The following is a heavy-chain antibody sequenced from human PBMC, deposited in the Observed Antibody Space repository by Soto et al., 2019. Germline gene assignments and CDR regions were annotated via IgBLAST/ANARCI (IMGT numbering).Heavy chain of an antibody. J-gene: IGHJ6*02. V-gene: IGHV3-74*01. CDR3: ARIGRIFGVVMYGMDV. Sequence: GGSLRLSCAASGFTFSSYWMHWVRQAPGKGLVWVSRINSDGSSTSYADSVKGRFTISRDNAKNTLYLQMNSLRAEDTAVYYCARIGRIFGVVMYGMDVWGQGTTVTVSS. CDR1: GFTFSSYW. D-gene: IGHD3-3*01. CDR2: INSDGSST.